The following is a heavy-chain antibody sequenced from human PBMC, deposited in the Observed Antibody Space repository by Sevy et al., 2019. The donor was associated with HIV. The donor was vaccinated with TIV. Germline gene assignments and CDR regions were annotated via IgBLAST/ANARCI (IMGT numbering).Heavy chain of an antibody. CDR3: ARGLFDY. CDR2: IYYSGST. CDR1: GDSVSGGNYY. Sequence: SETLSLTCTVSGDSVSGGNYYWSWIRQPPGKGLEWIGYIYYSGSTNYNPSLKSRVTISIATSKNQFSLRLTSVTAADTAVYYCARGLFDYWGQGTLVTVSS. V-gene: IGHV4-61*01. J-gene: IGHJ4*02.